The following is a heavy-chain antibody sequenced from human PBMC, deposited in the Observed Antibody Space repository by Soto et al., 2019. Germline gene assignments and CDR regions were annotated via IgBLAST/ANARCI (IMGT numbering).Heavy chain of an antibody. CDR2: IYSGGTT. V-gene: IGHV3-53*02. Sequence: EVQLVETGGGLIQPGWSLRLSCAASGFTVSSNYMNWVRQSPGKGLEWVSVIYSGGTTYYTDSVKGRFTIFRDNSKNTLYLHMSTLRAEDTAVYYCARQTRLFGELSTWGQGTLVTVSS. J-gene: IGHJ5*02. CDR1: GFTVSSNY. CDR3: ARQTRLFGELST. D-gene: IGHD3-10*01.